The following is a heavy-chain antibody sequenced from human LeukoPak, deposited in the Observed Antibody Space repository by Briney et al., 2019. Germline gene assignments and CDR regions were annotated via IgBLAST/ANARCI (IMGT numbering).Heavy chain of an antibody. V-gene: IGHV3-30*04. D-gene: IGHD4-11*01. CDR3: AKVGLTVTTILDYFDY. Sequence: GGSLRLSCAASGFTFSSYAMHWVRQAPGKGLEWVAVISYDGSNKYYADSVKGRFTISRDNSKNTLYLQMNSLRAEDTAVYYCAKVGLTVTTILDYFDYWGQGTLVTVSS. CDR1: GFTFSSYA. J-gene: IGHJ4*02. CDR2: ISYDGSNK.